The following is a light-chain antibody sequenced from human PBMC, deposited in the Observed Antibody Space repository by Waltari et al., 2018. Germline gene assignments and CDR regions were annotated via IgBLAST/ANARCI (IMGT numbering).Light chain of an antibody. CDR1: NSNIGKNT. CDR3: ATWDDRQSGVV. CDR2: RDN. J-gene: IGLJ2*01. V-gene: IGLV1-44*01. Sequence: QTILTQPHSASGTPGQRVTVSCSGDNSNIGKNTVNWYQQLPATAPKLLIYRDNQRPSGVPDRFSGSRSGTSASLAISGLRPDDEASYYCATWDDRQSGVVFGGGTTLTVL.